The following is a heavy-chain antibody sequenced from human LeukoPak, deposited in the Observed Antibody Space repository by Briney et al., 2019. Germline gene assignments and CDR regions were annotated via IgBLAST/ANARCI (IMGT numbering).Heavy chain of an antibody. J-gene: IGHJ4*02. CDR1: GGTFSSYA. V-gene: IGHV7-4-1*02. CDR2: INTNTGNP. CDR3: ARGGTTPTHSFDY. Sequence: GASVKVSCKASGGTFSSYAISWVRQAPGQGLEWMGWINTNTGNPTYAQGFTGRFVFSLDTSVSTAYLQISSLKAEDTAVYYCARGGTTPTHSFDYWGQGTLVTVSS. D-gene: IGHD4-17*01.